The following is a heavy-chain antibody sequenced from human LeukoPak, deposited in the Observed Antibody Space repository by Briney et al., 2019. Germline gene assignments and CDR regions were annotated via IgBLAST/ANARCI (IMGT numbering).Heavy chain of an antibody. CDR1: GYTFMNYG. CDR2: ISAYNGDT. V-gene: IGHV1-18*04. J-gene: IGHJ4*02. Sequence: ASVTVSFKASGYTFMNYGISWVRQAPGQGLEWMGWISAYNGDTKYAQRLQGRVTMTTYTPTSTAYMELRSLTTDDTAVYYCARDRSNASGRNVYFDFWGQGTVVTVSS. D-gene: IGHD1-14*01. CDR3: ARDRSNASGRNVYFDF.